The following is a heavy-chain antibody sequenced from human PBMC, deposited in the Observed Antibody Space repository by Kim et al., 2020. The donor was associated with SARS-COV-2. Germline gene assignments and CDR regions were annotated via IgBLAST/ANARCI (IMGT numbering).Heavy chain of an antibody. J-gene: IGHJ5*02. CDR3: ARGYSSSWYGGGWFDP. V-gene: IGHV4-34*01. CDR2: INHSGST. CDR1: GGSFSGYY. Sequence: SETLSLTCAVYGGSFSGYYWSWIRQPPGKGLEWIGEINHSGSTNYNPSLKSRVTISVDTSKNQFSLKLSSVTAADTAVYYCARGYSSSWYGGGWFDPWGQGTLVTVSS. D-gene: IGHD6-13*01.